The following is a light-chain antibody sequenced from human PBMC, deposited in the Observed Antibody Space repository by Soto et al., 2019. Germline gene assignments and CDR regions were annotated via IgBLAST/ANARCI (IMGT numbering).Light chain of an antibody. CDR1: QIISSN. V-gene: IGKV3-15*01. CDR2: GAS. CDR3: QQYNNWPQFT. J-gene: IGKJ3*01. Sequence: DIVLTQSPATLSVSLGERVSLSCRASQIISSNLAWYQQKPGQIPRLLIYGASARAAGIPARFSGSGSGTEFTLIISSLQSEDFAVYYCQQYNNWPQFTFGPGTKVDV.